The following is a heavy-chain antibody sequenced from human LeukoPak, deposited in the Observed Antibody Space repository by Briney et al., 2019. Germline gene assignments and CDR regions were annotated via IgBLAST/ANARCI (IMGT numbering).Heavy chain of an antibody. Sequence: GGSLRLSCTASGFTFGDYAMSWVRQAPGKGLEWVGFIRSKAYGGTTEYAASVKGRFTISRDNAKNSLYLQMNSLRAEDTAVYYCARGGPTVTPFDPWGQGTLVTVSS. D-gene: IGHD4-17*01. V-gene: IGHV3-49*04. J-gene: IGHJ5*02. CDR1: GFTFGDYA. CDR3: ARGGPTVTPFDP. CDR2: IRSKAYGGTT.